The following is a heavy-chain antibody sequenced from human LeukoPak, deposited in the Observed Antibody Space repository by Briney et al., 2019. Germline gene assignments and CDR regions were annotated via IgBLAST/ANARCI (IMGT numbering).Heavy chain of an antibody. J-gene: IGHJ6*04. V-gene: IGHV3-48*04. D-gene: IGHD3-10*01. CDR2: INSSSITI. CDR3: ARSYASGPDRYLDV. Sequence: PGGSLRLSCAASGFTFSDYGMNWVRQAPGKGLEWIAYINSSSITIYHADSVKGRFSISRDNAKNSVYLQMNSLRGEDTALYYCARSYASGPDRYLDVWGKGTTVTVSS. CDR1: GFTFSDYG.